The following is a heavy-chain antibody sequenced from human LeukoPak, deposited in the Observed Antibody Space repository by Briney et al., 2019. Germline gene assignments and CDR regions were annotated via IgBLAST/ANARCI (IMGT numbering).Heavy chain of an antibody. Sequence: AGGSLRLSCAASGFTFSSYSINWVRQAPGKALEWVSSISSSSSCIYYADSVKGRFTISRDNAKNSLYLQMNSLRAEDTAVYYCARDTMVRGLPIDYWGQGTLVTVSP. D-gene: IGHD3-10*01. CDR3: ARDTMVRGLPIDY. J-gene: IGHJ4*02. CDR2: ISSSSSCI. V-gene: IGHV3-21*01. CDR1: GFTFSSYS.